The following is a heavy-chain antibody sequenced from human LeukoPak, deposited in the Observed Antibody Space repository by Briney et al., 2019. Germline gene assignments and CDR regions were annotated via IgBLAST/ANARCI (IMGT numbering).Heavy chain of an antibody. CDR1: GGSISSGGYY. CDR2: IYDSGNT. Sequence: SETLSLTCSVSGGSISSGGYYWGWIRHHPGKGLEWIGYIYDSGNTYYHPSLESRITMSVDTSKNQFSLKLTSVTAADTAVYYCERVPSGRVLTSNIGPSWFDPWGQGTLVTVSS. CDR3: ERVPSGRVLTSNIGPSWFDP. V-gene: IGHV4-31*03. D-gene: IGHD3-22*01. J-gene: IGHJ5*02.